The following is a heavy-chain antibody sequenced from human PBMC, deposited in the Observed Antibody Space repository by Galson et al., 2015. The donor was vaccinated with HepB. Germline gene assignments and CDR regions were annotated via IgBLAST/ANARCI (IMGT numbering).Heavy chain of an antibody. V-gene: IGHV3-48*02. CDR2: ISSSSSTI. Sequence: SLRLSCAASGFTFSSYAMHWVRQAPGKGLEWVSYISSSSSTIYYADSVKGRFTISRDNAKNSLYLQMNSLRDEDTAVYYCAREQEGLAHDNNWFDPWGQGTLVAVSS. D-gene: IGHD3-9*01. J-gene: IGHJ5*02. CDR1: GFTFSSYA. CDR3: AREQEGLAHDNNWFDP.